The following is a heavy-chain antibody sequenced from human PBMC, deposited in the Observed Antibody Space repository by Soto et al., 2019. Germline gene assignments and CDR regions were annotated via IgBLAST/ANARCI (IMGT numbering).Heavy chain of an antibody. V-gene: IGHV3-53*01. CDR3: AKDVGDQGHFDS. D-gene: IGHD1-26*01. CDR2: IYTGGST. J-gene: IGHJ4*02. Sequence: GGSLRLSCAASGFTVSRDYMSWVRQAPGKGLEWVSVIYTGGSTYYADSVKGRFTFSRDNSKNTLYLQMNSLRAEDTAIYYCAKDVGDQGHFDSWGQGALVTVSS. CDR1: GFTVSRDY.